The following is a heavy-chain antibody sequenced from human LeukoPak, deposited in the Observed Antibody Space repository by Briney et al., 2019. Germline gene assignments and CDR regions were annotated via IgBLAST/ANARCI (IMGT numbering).Heavy chain of an antibody. V-gene: IGHV4-61*02. CDR1: GGSISRGSYY. J-gene: IGHJ3*02. D-gene: IGHD3-16*01. CDR3: ARLIGGTGVTFDI. CDR2: ISSSGST. Sequence: SETLSLTCTVSGGSISRGSYYWTWIRQPAGKGLEWIGRISSSGSTNYNPSLKSRVTISVDTSKNQFSLKLSSVTAADTAVYYCARLIGGTGVTFDIWGQGTMVTVSS.